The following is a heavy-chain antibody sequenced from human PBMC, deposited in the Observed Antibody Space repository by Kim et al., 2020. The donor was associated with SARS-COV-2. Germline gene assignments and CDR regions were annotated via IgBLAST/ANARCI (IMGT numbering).Heavy chain of an antibody. CDR1: GFTFSNAW. V-gene: IGHV3-15*01. Sequence: GGSLRLSCAASGFTFSNAWMSWVRQAPGKGLEWVGRIKSKTDGGTTDYAAPVKGRFTISRDDSKNTLYLQMNSLKTEDTAVYYCTTEKAQLWFRESAYWGQGTLVAVSS. D-gene: IGHD3-10*01. J-gene: IGHJ4*02. CDR2: IKSKTDGGTT. CDR3: TTEKAQLWFRESAY.